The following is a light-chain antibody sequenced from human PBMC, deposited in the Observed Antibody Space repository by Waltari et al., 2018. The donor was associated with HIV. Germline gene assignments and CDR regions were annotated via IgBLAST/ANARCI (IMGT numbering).Light chain of an antibody. V-gene: IGKV4-1*01. CDR1: QSVLYSSNNKDY. J-gene: IGKJ2*03. CDR2: WAS. CDR3: QQYYSTQYS. Sequence: DIVMTQSPDSLAVSLGERATINCKSSQSVLYSSNNKDYLAWYQQKPGQPPKLLIYWASTRESGVPDRFCGSGSGTDFTLTISSLQAEDVAVYYCQQYYSTQYSFGQGTKLEIK.